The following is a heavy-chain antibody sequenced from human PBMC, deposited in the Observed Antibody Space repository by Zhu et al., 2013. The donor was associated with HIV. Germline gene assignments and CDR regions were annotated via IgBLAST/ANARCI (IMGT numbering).Heavy chain of an antibody. CDR3: ARVARSDFVDY. V-gene: IGHV4-59*12. D-gene: IGHD2-21*02. CDR1: GGSISSYY. J-gene: IGHJ4*01. Sequence: QVQLQESGPGLVKPSETLSLTCTVSGGSISSYYWSWIRQPPGKGLEWIGYIYYSGSTNYNPSLKSRVTISEDTSQNQFSLKLSSVTAADTAVYFCARVARSDFVDYWGHGTLVTVSS. CDR2: IYYSGST.